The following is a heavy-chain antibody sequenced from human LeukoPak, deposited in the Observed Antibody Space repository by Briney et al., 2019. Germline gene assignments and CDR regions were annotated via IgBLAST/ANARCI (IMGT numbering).Heavy chain of an antibody. CDR1: GFTFCSYA. CDR2: ISGSGGST. CDR3: AKGGTCXYFDDRIGYYGMDV. Sequence: PGGSLRLSCAASGFTFCSYAISWVREAPGKGLEWGSGISGSGGSTYYADSVKGRFTISRYNSKNTRSWQMNSLMAEAAAVDYFAKGGTCXYFDDRIGYYGMDVWGQGTTVTVSS. V-gene: IGHV3-23*01. J-gene: IGHJ6*02. D-gene: IGHD3-9*01.